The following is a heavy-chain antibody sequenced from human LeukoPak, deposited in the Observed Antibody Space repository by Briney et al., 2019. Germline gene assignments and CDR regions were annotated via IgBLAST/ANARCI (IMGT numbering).Heavy chain of an antibody. CDR3: ARVYDFWSGPFDP. J-gene: IGHJ5*02. D-gene: IGHD3-3*01. V-gene: IGHV1-69*13. Sequence: GASVTVSCTASGGTFSSYAISWVRQAPGQGLEWMGGIIPILGTANYAQKFQGRVTITADESTSTAYMELSRLRSEDTAVYYCARVYDFWSGPFDPWGQGTLVTVSS. CDR2: IIPILGTA. CDR1: GGTFSSYA.